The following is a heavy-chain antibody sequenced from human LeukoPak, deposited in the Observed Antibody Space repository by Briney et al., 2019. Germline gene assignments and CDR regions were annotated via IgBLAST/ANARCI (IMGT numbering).Heavy chain of an antibody. D-gene: IGHD1-26*01. J-gene: IGHJ4*02. V-gene: IGHV4-34*01. CDR2: INHSGSN. Sequence: SETLSLTCAVYGGSFSGYYWSWIRQPPGKGLEWIGEINHSGSNNYNPSLKSRVTISVDTSKNQFSLKLSSVTAADTAVYYCARDPGRYSGSYFDYWGQGTLVTVSS. CDR3: ARDPGRYSGSYFDY. CDR1: GGSFSGYY.